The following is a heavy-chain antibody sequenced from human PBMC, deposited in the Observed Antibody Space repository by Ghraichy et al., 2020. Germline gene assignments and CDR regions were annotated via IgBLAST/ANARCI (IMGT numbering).Heavy chain of an antibody. CDR3: AKWESTLRAFDF. J-gene: IGHJ3*01. Sequence: ESLNISCTVSGGSITSYYWNWIRQPPGKGLEWIGYIHHSGNTKSNPYLNSRVTMSVDTSKSRFSLKVNSVTDADTAIYYCAKWESTLRAFDFWGQGAMVTVSS. D-gene: IGHD1-26*01. CDR1: GGSITSYY. CDR2: IHHSGNT. V-gene: IGHV4-59*01.